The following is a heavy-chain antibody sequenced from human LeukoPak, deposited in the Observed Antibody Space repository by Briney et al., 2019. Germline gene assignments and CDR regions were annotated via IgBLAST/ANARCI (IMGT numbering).Heavy chain of an antibody. J-gene: IGHJ6*03. CDR2: ISYDGSNK. Sequence: GRSLRLSCAASGFTFSSYAMHWVRQAPGKGLEWVAVISYDGSNKYYADSVKGRFTISRDNSKNTLYLQMNSLRAEDTAVYYCARDGDIVVVPAAIVGRYYYYYMDVWGKGTTVTVSS. D-gene: IGHD2-2*02. CDR1: GFTFSSYA. V-gene: IGHV3-30-3*01. CDR3: ARDGDIVVVPAAIVGRYYYYYMDV.